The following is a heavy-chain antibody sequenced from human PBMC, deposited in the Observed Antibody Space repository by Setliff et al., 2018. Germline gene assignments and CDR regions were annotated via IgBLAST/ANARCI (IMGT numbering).Heavy chain of an antibody. J-gene: IGHJ5*02. Sequence: SETLSLTCTVSGGSISSSSYYWGWIRQPPGKGLEWIGTIYYTGNTYYNPSLKSRVTISVDTSKNQFSLNLSSVTAADTAIYYCARVVPLGGTDRWGQGTLVTVAS. CDR1: GGSISSSSYY. D-gene: IGHD1-1*01. V-gene: IGHV4-39*07. CDR2: IYYTGNT. CDR3: ARVVPLGGTDR.